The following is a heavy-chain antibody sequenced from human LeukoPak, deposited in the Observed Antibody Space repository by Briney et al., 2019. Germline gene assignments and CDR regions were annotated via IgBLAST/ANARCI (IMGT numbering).Heavy chain of an antibody. CDR1: GGSFSGYY. CDR2: INHSGST. J-gene: IGHJ4*02. D-gene: IGHD5-18*01. V-gene: IGHV4-34*01. CDR3: ARGTDTAMVTIDY. Sequence: SETLSLTWAVYGGSFSGYYWSWIRQPPGKGLEWIGEINHSGSTNYNPSLKSRVTISVDTSKNQFSLKLSSVTAADTAVYYCARGTDTAMVTIDYWGQGTLVTVSS.